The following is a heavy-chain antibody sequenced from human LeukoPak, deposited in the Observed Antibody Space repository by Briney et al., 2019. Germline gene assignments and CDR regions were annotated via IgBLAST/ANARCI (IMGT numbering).Heavy chain of an antibody. D-gene: IGHD3-22*01. J-gene: IGHJ6*03. CDR1: GGSFSGYY. CDR2: INHSGST. V-gene: IGHV4-34*01. CDR3: ARRRYYYDSSGYYYELPSGMDV. Sequence: SETLSLTCAVYGGSFSGYYWSWIRQPPGKGLEWIGEINHSGSTNYNPSLKSRVTISVDTSKNQFSLKLSSVTAADTAVYYCARRRYYYDSSGYYYELPSGMDVWGKGTTVTVSS.